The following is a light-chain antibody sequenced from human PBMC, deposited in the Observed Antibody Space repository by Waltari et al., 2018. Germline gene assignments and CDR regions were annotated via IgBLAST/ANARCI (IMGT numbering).Light chain of an antibody. CDR3: CSYTSSDTYV. J-gene: IGLJ1*01. V-gene: IGLV2-14*03. Sequence: SALPQPASVSGSPGQSITISCTGTRSDFSLFDYVSWYQQRPGKVPRLIIFDVVKRPSGVSNRFSGSMSGYTATLTISGLQAEDEADFYCCSYTSSDTYVFGSGTTVTVL. CDR1: RSDFSLFDY. CDR2: DVV.